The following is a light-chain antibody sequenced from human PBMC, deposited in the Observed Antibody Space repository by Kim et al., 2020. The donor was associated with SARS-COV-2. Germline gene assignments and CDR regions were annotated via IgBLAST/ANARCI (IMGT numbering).Light chain of an antibody. J-gene: IGLJ1*01. Sequence: SVSPGQTASITCSGDKLGYKYACWYQQKPGQPPVLFIYQDSMRPSGIPERFSGSNSGNTAPLTIRGTQAMDEADYYCQAWHSGTYVFGTGTKVTVL. CDR3: QAWHSGTYV. CDR2: QDS. V-gene: IGLV3-1*01. CDR1: KLGYKY.